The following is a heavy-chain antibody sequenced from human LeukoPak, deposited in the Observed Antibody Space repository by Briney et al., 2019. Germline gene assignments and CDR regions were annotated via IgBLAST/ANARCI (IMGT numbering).Heavy chain of an antibody. J-gene: IGHJ3*01. D-gene: IGHD6-13*01. V-gene: IGHV3-23*01. Sequence: GGSLRLACAASGFTFSSYAMTWVRQAPGKGLEWVSAFSATDGSAQYAESVEGRFTISRDNSKNTLFLQMNSLGAEDTAVYYCARAKIAAAGTGALDVWGQGTLVTVSS. CDR1: GFTFSSYA. CDR2: FSATDGSA. CDR3: ARAKIAAAGTGALDV.